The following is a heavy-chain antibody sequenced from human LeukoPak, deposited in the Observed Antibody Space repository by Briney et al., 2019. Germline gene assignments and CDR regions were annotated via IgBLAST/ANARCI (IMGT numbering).Heavy chain of an antibody. CDR3: ARVAAVVLDY. D-gene: IGHD5-18*01. V-gene: IGHV4-34*01. Sequence: SETLSLTCAVYGGSFSGYYWSWIRQPPGKGLEWIGEINHSGSTNYNPSLKSRVTISVDTSKNQFSLKLSSVTAADTAVYYCARVAAVVLDYWGQGTLVTVSS. J-gene: IGHJ4*02. CDR1: GGSFSGYY. CDR2: INHSGST.